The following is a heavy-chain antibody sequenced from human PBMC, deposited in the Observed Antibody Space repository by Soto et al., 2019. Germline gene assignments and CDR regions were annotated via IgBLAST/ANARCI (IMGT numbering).Heavy chain of an antibody. CDR3: ARDISKGRFFDL. J-gene: IGHJ2*01. D-gene: IGHD3-3*01. CDR1: GFTFSTYG. Sequence: QVQLVESGGGVVQPGRSLRLSCAASGFTFSTYGMHWVRQAPGTGLEWVALILFDGSKKYYADSVKRRFTVSRDNSKKTLDLQMNSRRPEDRALYYCARDISKGRFFDLWGRGALVTGSS. CDR2: ILFDGSKK. V-gene: IGHV3-33*01.